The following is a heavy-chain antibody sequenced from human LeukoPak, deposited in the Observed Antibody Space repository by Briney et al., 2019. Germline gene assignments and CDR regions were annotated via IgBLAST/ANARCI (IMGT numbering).Heavy chain of an antibody. V-gene: IGHV1-2*02. CDR3: ARSTVSRGPFDY. J-gene: IGHJ4*02. D-gene: IGHD4-11*01. CDR1: GYTFTGYY. Sequence: ASVKVSCKASGYTFTGYYMHWVRQAPGQGLEWMGWINPNSGGTNYAQKFQGRVTMTRDTSISTAYMELSRLRSDDTAVYYCARSTVSRGPFDYWGQGTLVTVSS. CDR2: INPNSGGT.